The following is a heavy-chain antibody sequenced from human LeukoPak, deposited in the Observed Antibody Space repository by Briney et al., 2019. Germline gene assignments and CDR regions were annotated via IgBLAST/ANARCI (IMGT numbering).Heavy chain of an antibody. Sequence: GGSLRLSCAASGFTFSSNWMHWVRQAPGKGLVWVSRIKSDRSSSSYAYSVKSLFTLSIHNSNITLYLQMNSLGAEDTAVYYCALFSWPYYWGQGTLVTVSS. J-gene: IGHJ4*02. CDR1: GFTFSSNW. CDR2: IKSDRSSS. CDR3: ALFSWPYY. V-gene: IGHV3-74*01.